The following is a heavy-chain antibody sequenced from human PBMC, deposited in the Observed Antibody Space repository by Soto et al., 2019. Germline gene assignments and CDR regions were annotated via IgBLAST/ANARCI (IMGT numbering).Heavy chain of an antibody. V-gene: IGHV4-34*01. D-gene: IGHD6-19*01. CDR2: INHSGSA. Sequence: PLETLSLTCDVYGGSFSGYIWTWIRQTPGKGLQWIGQINHSGSASYNPSLKSRVTISVHTSNSQSSLELSSVTAADTAVYYCARGLITGSHYSGGWYYFDSWGQGTQVTVSS. CDR3: ARGLITGSHYSGGWYYFDS. CDR1: GGSFSGYI. J-gene: IGHJ4*02.